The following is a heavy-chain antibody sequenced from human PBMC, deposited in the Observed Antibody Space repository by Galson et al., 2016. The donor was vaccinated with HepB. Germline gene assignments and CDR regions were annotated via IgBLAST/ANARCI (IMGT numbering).Heavy chain of an antibody. CDR2: TYYRSKWYY. D-gene: IGHD6-13*01. CDR3: AKSRSGGSGIGDFDY. J-gene: IGHJ4*02. V-gene: IGHV6-1*01. Sequence: CAISGDSVSNNNAAWNWIRQSPSRGLEWLGRTYYRSKWYYDYAVSVKSRMTINPDTSKNQFSLQLNSVTPEDTAVYYCAKSRSGGSGIGDFDYWGQGTLVTVSS. CDR1: GDSVSNNNAA.